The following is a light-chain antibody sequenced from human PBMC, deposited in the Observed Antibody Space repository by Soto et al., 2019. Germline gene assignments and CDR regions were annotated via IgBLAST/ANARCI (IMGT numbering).Light chain of an antibody. CDR2: AAS. Sequence: DIQMTQSPSSLSASVGDAVTITCRAGHSIGTYLSWYQLKPGKPPRLLIYAASSLQTGVPSRFSGSGSGADFTLTSSSLQPEDFATYYCQQLKSFPLSFGGGTTVEIK. CDR1: HSIGTY. CDR3: QQLKSFPLS. J-gene: IGKJ4*01. V-gene: IGKV1-39*01.